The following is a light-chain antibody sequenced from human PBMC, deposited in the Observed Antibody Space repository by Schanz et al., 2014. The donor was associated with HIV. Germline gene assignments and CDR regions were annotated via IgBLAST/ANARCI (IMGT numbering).Light chain of an antibody. V-gene: IGLV2-14*03. CDR3: SSYANTDTVL. J-gene: IGLJ2*01. Sequence: QSALTQPASVSGSPGQSITIPCTGTSSDVGGYNYVAWYQQHPGKAPKLMIYDVSDRPSGVSNRFSGSKSRNTASLTISGLQSEDEADYYCSSYANTDTVLFGGGTKLTVL. CDR2: DVS. CDR1: SSDVGGYNY.